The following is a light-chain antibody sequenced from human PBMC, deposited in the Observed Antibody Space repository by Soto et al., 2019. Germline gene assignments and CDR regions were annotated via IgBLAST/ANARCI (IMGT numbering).Light chain of an antibody. CDR1: QGISRY. CDR2: AAS. J-gene: IGKJ4*01. Sequence: DIQLTQSPSFLSASVGDSVTITCRASQGISRYLAWYQPKPGKAPKLLIYAASTLQSGVPSRFSGSGSGTEFTLTISRLQPEDFATSCLQQLRGTFGGGTQVEIK. V-gene: IGKV1-9*01. CDR3: QQLRGT.